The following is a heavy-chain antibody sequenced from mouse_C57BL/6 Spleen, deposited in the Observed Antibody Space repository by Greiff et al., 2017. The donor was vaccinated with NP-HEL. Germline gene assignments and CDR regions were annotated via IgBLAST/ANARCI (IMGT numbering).Heavy chain of an antibody. J-gene: IGHJ2*01. CDR1: GYSITSGYY. V-gene: IGHV3-6*01. D-gene: IGHD1-1*01. CDR2: ISYDGSN. CDR3: ARAEITTVVPYFDY. Sequence: EVQLQQSGPGLVKPSQSLSLTCSVTGYSITSGYYWNWIRQFPGNKLEWMGYISYDGSNNYNPSLKNRISITRDTSKNQFFLKLNSVTTEDTATYYCARAEITTVVPYFDYWGQGTTLTVSS.